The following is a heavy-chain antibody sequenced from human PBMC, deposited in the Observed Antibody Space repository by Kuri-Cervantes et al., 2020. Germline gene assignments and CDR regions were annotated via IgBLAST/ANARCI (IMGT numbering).Heavy chain of an antibody. J-gene: IGHJ5*02. CDR2: IWYDGSNK. CDR1: GFTFSSYG. D-gene: IGHD3-10*01. CDR3: ARDLMRFGELLYDNWFDP. Sequence: LSLTCAASGFTFSSYGMHWVRQAPGKGLEWVAVIWYDGSNKYYADSVKGRFTISRDNSKNTLYLQMNSLRAEDTAVYYCARDLMRFGELLYDNWFDPWGQGTLVTVSS. V-gene: IGHV3-33*01.